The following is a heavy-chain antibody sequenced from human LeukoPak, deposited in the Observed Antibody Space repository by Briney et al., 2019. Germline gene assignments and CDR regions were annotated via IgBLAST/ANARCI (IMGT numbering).Heavy chain of an antibody. Sequence: ASVKVSCKASGYTFTSYAISWVRQAPGQGLEWMGWINPNSGGTNYAQRFQGRVTMTRDTSISTAYMELSRLRSDDTAVYYCARVYGDHYGSGVIDYWGQGTLVTVSS. CDR3: ARVYGDHYGSGVIDY. J-gene: IGHJ4*02. CDR2: INPNSGGT. CDR1: GYTFTSYA. V-gene: IGHV1-2*02. D-gene: IGHD3-10*01.